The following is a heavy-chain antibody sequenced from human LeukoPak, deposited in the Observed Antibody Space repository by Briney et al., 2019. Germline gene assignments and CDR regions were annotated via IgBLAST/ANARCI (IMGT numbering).Heavy chain of an antibody. J-gene: IGHJ4*02. CDR1: GFTFSSYS. Sequence: GGSLRLSCAASGFTFSSYSMNWVRQAPGKGLELVSSISSSSSYIYYADSVKGRFTISRDNAKNSLYLQMNSLRAEDTAVYYCARDPHSVDGLDYWGQGTLVTVSS. CDR2: ISSSSSYI. V-gene: IGHV3-21*01. D-gene: IGHD3-10*01. CDR3: ARDPHSVDGLDY.